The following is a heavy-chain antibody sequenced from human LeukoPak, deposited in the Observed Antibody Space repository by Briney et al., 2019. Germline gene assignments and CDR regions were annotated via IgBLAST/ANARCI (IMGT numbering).Heavy chain of an antibody. CDR1: GLSFSSYT. CDR2: ISGSGGST. J-gene: IGHJ4*02. Sequence: XGSLRLSCAPSGLSFSSYTIHWVRQAPGEGLEWVSAISGSGGSTYYADSVKGRFTISRDNSKNTLYLQMNSLRAEDTAVYYCAKESRYSGSYSFDYWGQGTLVTVSS. CDR3: AKESRYSGSYSFDY. D-gene: IGHD1-26*01. V-gene: IGHV3-23*01.